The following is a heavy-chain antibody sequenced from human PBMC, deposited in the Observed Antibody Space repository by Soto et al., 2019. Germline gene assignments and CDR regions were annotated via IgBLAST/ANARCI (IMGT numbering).Heavy chain of an antibody. Sequence: EVQLLDSGGGLVQPGGSLRLSCAASGFTFSNYAMTWVRQGPGKGLEGVSGISGSGGRSYYADSVKGRFTISRDNSNTTLYLQMTSLRAEDTAVYYCAKAYFVWSSEQPYYFDYWGQGTLVTVSS. D-gene: IGHD3-16*01. CDR1: GFTFSNYA. J-gene: IGHJ4*02. CDR3: AKAYFVWSSEQPYYFDY. V-gene: IGHV3-23*01. CDR2: ISGSGGRS.